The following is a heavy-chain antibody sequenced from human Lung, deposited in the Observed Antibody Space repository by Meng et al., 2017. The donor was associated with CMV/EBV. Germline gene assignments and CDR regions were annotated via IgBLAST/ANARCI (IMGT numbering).Heavy chain of an antibody. V-gene: IGHV3-7*01. Sequence: SCAASGFSISRFWMTWVRQAPGKGLEWVANINKDDTDKNYVDSVKGRLTISRDNAKNSLYLQMNSLRAEDTAIYYCARDSNSHDGSVYFDTCAIWGXGTMGTV. CDR2: INKDDTDK. CDR3: ARDSNSHDGSVYFDTCAI. CDR1: GFSISRFW. D-gene: IGHD3-22*01. J-gene: IGHJ3*02.